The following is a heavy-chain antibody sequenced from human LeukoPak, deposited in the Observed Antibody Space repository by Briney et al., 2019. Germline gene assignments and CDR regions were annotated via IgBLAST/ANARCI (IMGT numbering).Heavy chain of an antibody. D-gene: IGHD3-22*01. CDR2: IWYDGSNK. J-gene: IGHJ2*01. Sequence: GGSLRLSCAASGFTFNNYGMHWVRQAPGKGLEWVAAIWYDGSNKYYADSVKGRFTISRDNAKNSLYLQMNSLRAEDTAVYYCARVHDSSGYYWYFDLWGRGTLVTVSS. CDR3: ARVHDSSGYYWYFDL. V-gene: IGHV3-33*01. CDR1: GFTFNNYG.